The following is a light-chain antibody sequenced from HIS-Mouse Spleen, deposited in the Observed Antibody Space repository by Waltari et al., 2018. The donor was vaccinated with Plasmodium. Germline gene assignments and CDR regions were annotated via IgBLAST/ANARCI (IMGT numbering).Light chain of an antibody. V-gene: IGKV1-6*01. CDR1: QGIRNA. CDR2: AAS. Sequence: AIQMTQSPSSLSASVGDRVTITCRASQGIRNALGWYQQKPGKAPNLLISAASVLQSGVPSRFSGSGSGTDFTLTISSLQPEDFATYDCLQDYNYPYTFGQGTKLEIK. CDR3: LQDYNYPYT. J-gene: IGKJ2*01.